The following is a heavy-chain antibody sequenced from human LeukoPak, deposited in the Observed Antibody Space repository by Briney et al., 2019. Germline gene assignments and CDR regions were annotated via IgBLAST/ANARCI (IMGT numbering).Heavy chain of an antibody. CDR1: Y. V-gene: IGHV4-34*01. D-gene: IGHD1-7*01. Sequence: YWSWIRQPPGKGLEWIGEINHSGSTNYNPSLKSRVTISVDTSKNQFSLKLSSVTAADTAVYYCARSNYGNFDPWGQGTLVTVSS. CDR3: ARSNYGNFDP. J-gene: IGHJ5*02. CDR2: INHSGST.